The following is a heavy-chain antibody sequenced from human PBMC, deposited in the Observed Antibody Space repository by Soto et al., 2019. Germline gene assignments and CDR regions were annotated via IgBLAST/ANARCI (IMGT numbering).Heavy chain of an antibody. V-gene: IGHV1-24*01. CDR2: FDPEDGET. J-gene: IGHJ2*01. Sequence: GASVKVSCKVSGYTLTELSMHWVRQAPGKGLEWMGGFDPEDGETIYAQKFQGRVTMTEDTSTDTAYMELSSLRSEDTAVYYCATFFRLDRTKDYGGPNWYFDLWGRGTLVTVSS. CDR1: GYTLTELS. D-gene: IGHD4-17*01. CDR3: ATFFRLDRTKDYGGPNWYFDL.